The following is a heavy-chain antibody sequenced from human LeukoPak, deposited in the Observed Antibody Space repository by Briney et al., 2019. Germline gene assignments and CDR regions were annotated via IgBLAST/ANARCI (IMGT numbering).Heavy chain of an antibody. CDR3: AAPGYSSSWYEHY. D-gene: IGHD6-13*01. CDR2: ISGSGGST. Sequence: SAISGSGGSTYYADSVKGRFTISRDNSKNTLYLQMNSLRAEDTAVYYCAAPGYSSSWYEHYWGYGPLVTGSS. J-gene: IGHJ4*01. V-gene: IGHV3-23*01.